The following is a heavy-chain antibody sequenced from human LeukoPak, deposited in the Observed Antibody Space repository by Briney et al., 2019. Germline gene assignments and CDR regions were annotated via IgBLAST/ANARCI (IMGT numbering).Heavy chain of an antibody. CDR3: AKGARGYSYGPVA. J-gene: IGHJ3*01. Sequence: SETLSLTCAVYGGSFSGYYWSWIRQPPGKGLEWIGEINHSGSTNYNPSLKSRVTISIDTSKNQFSLKLSSVTAADTAMYYCAKGARGYSYGPVAWGQGTMVTVSS. CDR1: GGSFSGYY. CDR2: INHSGST. D-gene: IGHD5-18*01. V-gene: IGHV4-34*01.